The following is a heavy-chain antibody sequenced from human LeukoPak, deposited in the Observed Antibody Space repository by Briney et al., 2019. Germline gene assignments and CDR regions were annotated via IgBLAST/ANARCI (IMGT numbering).Heavy chain of an antibody. CDR3: ARYYYDSRGYYSYYFDS. D-gene: IGHD3-22*01. J-gene: IGHJ4*02. V-gene: IGHV4-38-2*02. CDR1: GHSISSGNY. CDR2: FYHTGTT. Sequence: SETLSLTCTVSGHSISSGNYWGWVRPPPGMGLEWLGSFYHTGTTYNNPSLKSRVTISIDTSKNVFSLKLTSVTDADTAVYYCARYYYDSRGYYSYYFDSWGPGTLVTVSS.